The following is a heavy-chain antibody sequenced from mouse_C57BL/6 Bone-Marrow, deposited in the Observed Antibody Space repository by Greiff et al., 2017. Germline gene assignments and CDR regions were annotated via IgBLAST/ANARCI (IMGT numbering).Heavy chain of an antibody. CDR2: ISGGGGNT. CDR3: ARPRYGSRSWFAY. D-gene: IGHD1-1*01. CDR1: GFTFSSYT. V-gene: IGHV5-9*01. Sequence: EVHLVESGGGLVKPGGSLKLSCAASGFTFSSYTMSWVRQTPEKRLEWVATISGGGGNTYYPDSVKGRFTISRDNAKNTLYLQMSSLRSEDTALYYCARPRYGSRSWFAYWGQGTLVTVSA. J-gene: IGHJ3*01.